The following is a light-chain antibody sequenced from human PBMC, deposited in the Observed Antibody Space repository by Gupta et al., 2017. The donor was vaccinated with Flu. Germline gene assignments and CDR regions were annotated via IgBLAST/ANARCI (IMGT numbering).Light chain of an antibody. V-gene: IGKV2-28*01. Sequence: IVMTQSPLSMPVTPGEPASISCGSSQSLLHDNGNNYLDWYLQKPGQSPQLLIYLGSNRASGVPDRFSGGGSGTDFTLKISRVEAEDVGIYYCMQNLHTPTFGQGTKLEI. J-gene: IGKJ2*01. CDR2: LGS. CDR3: MQNLHTPT. CDR1: QSLLHDNGNNY.